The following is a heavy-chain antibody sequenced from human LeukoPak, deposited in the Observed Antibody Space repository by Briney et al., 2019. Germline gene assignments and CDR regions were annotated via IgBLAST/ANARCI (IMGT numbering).Heavy chain of an antibody. D-gene: IGHD1-26*01. Sequence: SGTLSLTCGVSGGSISGTNWWSWVRQPPGQGLEWIGEISLRGLTNYNPSLRSRLTMSLDESKNQVSLNLTSVTAADTAVYYCSRESGPFSPFGFWGQGTLVSVHS. V-gene: IGHV4-4*02. CDR2: ISLRGLT. CDR3: SRESGPFSPFGF. J-gene: IGHJ4*02. CDR1: GGSISGTNW.